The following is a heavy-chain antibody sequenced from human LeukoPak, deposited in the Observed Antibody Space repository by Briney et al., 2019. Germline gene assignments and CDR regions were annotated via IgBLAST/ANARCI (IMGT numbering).Heavy chain of an antibody. V-gene: IGHV1-24*01. CDR2: FDPEDGET. J-gene: IGHJ4*02. D-gene: IGHD6-19*01. Sequence: GASVKVSCKVSGYTLTELSMHWVRQAPGKGLEWMGGFDPEDGETIYAQKFQGRVTMTEDTSTDAAYMELSSLRSEDTAVYYCATAPQIAVAPRKGVDYFDYWGQGTLVTVSS. CDR1: GYTLTELS. CDR3: ATAPQIAVAPRKGVDYFDY.